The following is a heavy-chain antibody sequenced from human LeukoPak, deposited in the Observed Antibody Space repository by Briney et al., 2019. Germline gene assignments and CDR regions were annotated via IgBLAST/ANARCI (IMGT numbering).Heavy chain of an antibody. CDR1: GGSISSSSYY. CDR3: ARDPYSSSWYEYYYYMDV. J-gene: IGHJ6*03. D-gene: IGHD6-13*01. CDR2: IYYSGST. Sequence: SETLSLTCTVSGGSISSSSYYWGWIRQPPGKGLEWIGSIYYSGSTYYNPSLKSRVTISVDTSKNQFSLKLSSVTAADTAVYYCARDPYSSSWYEYYYYMDVWGKGTTVTVSS. V-gene: IGHV4-39*07.